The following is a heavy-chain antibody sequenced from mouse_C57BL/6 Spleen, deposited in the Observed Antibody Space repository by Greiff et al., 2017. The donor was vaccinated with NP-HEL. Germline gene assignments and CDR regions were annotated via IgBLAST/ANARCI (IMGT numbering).Heavy chain of an antibody. CDR1: GFTFSSYA. V-gene: IGHV5-9-1*02. Sequence: EVQVVESGEGLVKPGGSLKLSCAASGFTFSSYAMSWVRQTPEKRLEWVAYISSGGDYIYYADTVKGRFTISRANDRNTLYLQMSSLKSEDTAMYYCTSEVVTTLYWYFDVWGTGTTVTVSS. CDR2: ISSGGDYI. J-gene: IGHJ1*03. D-gene: IGHD2-1*01. CDR3: TSEVVTTLYWYFDV.